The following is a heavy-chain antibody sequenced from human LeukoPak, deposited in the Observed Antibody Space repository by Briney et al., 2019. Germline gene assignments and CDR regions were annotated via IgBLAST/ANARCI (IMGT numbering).Heavy chain of an antibody. CDR3: VNRAAGIDY. D-gene: IGHD6-13*01. CDR1: GFTFNNYA. Sequence: GGSLRLSCAASGFTFNNYAMTWVRQAPGKGLEWVSSISSSSSYIYYADSVKGRFTISRDNAKNSLYLQMNSLRAEDTAVYYCVNRAAGIDYWGQGTLVTVSS. V-gene: IGHV3-21*01. CDR2: ISSSSSYI. J-gene: IGHJ4*02.